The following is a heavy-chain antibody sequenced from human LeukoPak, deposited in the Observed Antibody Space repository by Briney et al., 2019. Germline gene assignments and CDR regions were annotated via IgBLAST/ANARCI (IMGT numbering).Heavy chain of an antibody. CDR1: GFTFSSYA. V-gene: IGHV3-23*01. D-gene: IGHD3-10*01. Sequence: PGGSLRLSCAASGFTFSSYAMNWVRQAPGKGLEWVSALSGSGSSTYYADSVKGRFTISRDNSKNSLYLQMNSLRAEDTAVYYSAKDTVRGVITYFDYWGQGTLVTVSS. CDR3: AKDTVRGVITYFDY. CDR2: LSGSGSST. J-gene: IGHJ4*02.